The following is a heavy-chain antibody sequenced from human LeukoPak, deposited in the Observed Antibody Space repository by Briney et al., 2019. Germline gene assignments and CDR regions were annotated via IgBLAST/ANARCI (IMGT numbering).Heavy chain of an antibody. CDR2: IYTSGST. V-gene: IGHV4-61*02. D-gene: IGHD4-11*01. Sequence: PTQTLSLTCTVSGGSITSGSYYWSWIRQPAGKGLEWIGRIYTSGSTNYNPSLKSRVTISVDTSENQFSLKLSSVTAADTAVYYCARDHGTVALDAFHIWGQGTMVTVSS. CDR1: GGSITSGSYY. J-gene: IGHJ3*02. CDR3: ARDHGTVALDAFHI.